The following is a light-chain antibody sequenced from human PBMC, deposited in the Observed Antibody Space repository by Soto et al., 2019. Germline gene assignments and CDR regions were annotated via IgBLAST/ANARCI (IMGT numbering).Light chain of an antibody. Sequence: EIVRTRCPVTLSVSSGDPATLSCRASQSVTTNLAWYQQNPGQAPRLLIYGASTRARVIPARFSGRGSGTESTPPTTSRRQEDFAVYYCKQYDNWLWTFGHGTKVDIK. CDR1: QSVTTN. CDR3: KQYDNWLWT. CDR2: GAS. J-gene: IGKJ1*01. V-gene: IGKV3-15*01.